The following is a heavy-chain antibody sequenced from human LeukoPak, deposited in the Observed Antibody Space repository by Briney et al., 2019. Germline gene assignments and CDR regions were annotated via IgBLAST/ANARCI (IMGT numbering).Heavy chain of an antibody. Sequence: PAETLSLTCAVSGASVSFSYWSWIRPPPGKGLEWIGYVFHTGDSNCNPSLKRRVTMSLDTSKNQLSLILTSVTAADTAVYYCARHPFATPFDRWGRGTLVTVSS. CDR3: ARHPFATPFDR. V-gene: IGHV4-59*08. CDR1: GASVSFSY. CDR2: VFHTGDS. J-gene: IGHJ5*02. D-gene: IGHD2-15*01.